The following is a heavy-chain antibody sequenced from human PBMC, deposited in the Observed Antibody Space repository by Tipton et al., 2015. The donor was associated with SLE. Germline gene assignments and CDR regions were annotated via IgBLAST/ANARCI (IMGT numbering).Heavy chain of an antibody. D-gene: IGHD3-3*01. J-gene: IGHJ4*02. CDR1: GASFIGFY. CDR3: AREGAYDFWSGYQAYPDY. Sequence: TLSLTCSVHGASFIGFYCTWIRQKPGKELEWIGEINHFGSANHNPSLKSRVSMSVDKSKNQVSLKLTSVTAADTAVYYCAREGAYDFWSGYQAYPDYWGQGTLVTVSS. V-gene: IGHV4-34*01. CDR2: INHFGSA.